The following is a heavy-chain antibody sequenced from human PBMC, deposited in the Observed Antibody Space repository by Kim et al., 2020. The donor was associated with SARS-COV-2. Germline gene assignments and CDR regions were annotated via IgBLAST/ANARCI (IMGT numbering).Heavy chain of an antibody. CDR2: ISSSGGST. CDR3: AKHVVLVTDSTDWYFDL. Sequence: GGSLRLSCVASGFTFSNYAMSWVRQAPGKGLEWVSAISSSGGSTYYADSVKGRFTSSRDNSNSTLYLQMNSLRAEDTAVYYCAKHVVLVTDSTDWYFDL. D-gene: IGHD2-21*02. J-gene: IGHJ2*01. CDR1: GFTFSNYA. V-gene: IGHV3-23*01.